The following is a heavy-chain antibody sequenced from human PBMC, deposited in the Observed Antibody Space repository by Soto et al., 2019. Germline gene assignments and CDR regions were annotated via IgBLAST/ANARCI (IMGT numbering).Heavy chain of an antibody. Sequence: PGGSLRLSCAASGFMFADYAMHWVRPAPGRGLEWVSGISWNSRSRDYADSVKGRFIISRDNAKNSLFLQMNSLRTDDTALYYCTKDIASTGGAYYAWDVWGQGPTVTVSS. CDR3: TKDIASTGGAYYAWDV. CDR1: GFMFADYA. CDR2: ISWNSRSR. J-gene: IGHJ6*02. D-gene: IGHD1-1*01. V-gene: IGHV3-9*01.